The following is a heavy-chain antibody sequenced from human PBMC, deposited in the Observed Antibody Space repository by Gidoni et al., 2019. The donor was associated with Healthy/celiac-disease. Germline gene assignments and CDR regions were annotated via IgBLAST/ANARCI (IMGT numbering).Heavy chain of an antibody. V-gene: IGHV1-69*01. Sequence: QVQLVHSGAEVKKPGSSSKVSCKVSGGTSSSSAISWVRQASGQGLEWMGGIIPIFGTAKYAQKFQGRVTITADESTSTAYMELSSLRSEDTAVYYCAREGYCSSTSCYHRIENYYYYGMDVWGQGTTVTVSS. J-gene: IGHJ6*02. CDR3: AREGYCSSTSCYHRIENYYYYGMDV. D-gene: IGHD2-2*01. CDR2: IIPIFGTA. CDR1: GGTSSSSA.